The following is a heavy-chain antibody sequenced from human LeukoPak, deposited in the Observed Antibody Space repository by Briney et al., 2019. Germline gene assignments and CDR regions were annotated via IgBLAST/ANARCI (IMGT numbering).Heavy chain of an antibody. CDR2: IYYSGST. CDR1: GGSISSYY. Sequence: SETLSLICSVSGGSISSYYWSWMRQPPGKGLVEIGYIYYSGSTNYNPSLKSRVTISVDTSKNQFSMKLSSVTAADTAVYYCARHGKFDYDFWSGNNWFDPWGQGTLVTVSS. CDR3: ARHGKFDYDFWSGNNWFDP. V-gene: IGHV4-59*08. J-gene: IGHJ5*02. D-gene: IGHD3-3*01.